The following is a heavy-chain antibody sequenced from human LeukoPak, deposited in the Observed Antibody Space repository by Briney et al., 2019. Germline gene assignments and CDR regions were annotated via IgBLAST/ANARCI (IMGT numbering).Heavy chain of an antibody. D-gene: IGHD3-22*01. Sequence: GGSLRLSCAASGFTFSSYAMSWVRQAPGKGLEWVSAISGSGGSTYYADSVKGRFTISRVNSKNTLYLQMNSLRAEDTAVYYCAKDHQPNYHDSSGYYPFDYWGQGTLVTVSS. CDR2: ISGSGGST. CDR1: GFTFSSYA. J-gene: IGHJ4*02. CDR3: AKDHQPNYHDSSGYYPFDY. V-gene: IGHV3-23*01.